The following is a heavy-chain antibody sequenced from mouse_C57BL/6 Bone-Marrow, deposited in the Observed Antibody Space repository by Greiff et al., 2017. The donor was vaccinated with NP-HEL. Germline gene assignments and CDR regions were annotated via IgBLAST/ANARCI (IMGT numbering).Heavy chain of an antibody. CDR1: GYTFTSYW. Sequence: QVQLKQSGAELVKPGASVKLSCKASGYTFTSYWMHWVKQRPGRGLEWIGRIDPNSGGTKYNEKFKSKATLTVDKPSSTAYMQLSSLTSEDSAVYYCARLGGEAIYYGNPAWFAYWGQGTLVTVSA. J-gene: IGHJ3*01. CDR3: ARLGGEAIYYGNPAWFAY. CDR2: IDPNSGGT. D-gene: IGHD2-1*01. V-gene: IGHV1-72*01.